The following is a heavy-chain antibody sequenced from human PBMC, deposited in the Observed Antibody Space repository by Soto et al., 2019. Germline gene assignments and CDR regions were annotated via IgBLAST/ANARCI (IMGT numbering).Heavy chain of an antibody. CDR2: ISSGGSTI. CDR1: GFTFSTYE. CDR3: ARIGTVLTPDDS. J-gene: IGHJ4*02. V-gene: IGHV3-48*03. Sequence: LRLSCVGSGFTFSTYEMQWVRQAPGKGLEWVSYISSGGSTIFYGESVKGRFTVSRDNDRSSLYLQMNSLRVEDSGVYYCARIGTVLTPDDSWGQGTLVTVSS. D-gene: IGHD2-21*02.